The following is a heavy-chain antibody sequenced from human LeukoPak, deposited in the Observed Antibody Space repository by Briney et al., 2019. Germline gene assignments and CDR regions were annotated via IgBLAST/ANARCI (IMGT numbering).Heavy chain of an antibody. J-gene: IGHJ4*02. CDR3: ARVSPHQWLVPYYFDY. CDR1: GGSFSGYY. CDR2: INHSGST. Sequence: SETLSLTCAVYGGSFSGYYWSWIRQPPGKGLEWIGEINHSGSTNYNPSLKSRVTISVDTSKNQFSLKLSSVTAADTAVYYCARVSPHQWLVPYYFDYWGQGTLVTVSS. D-gene: IGHD6-19*01. V-gene: IGHV4-34*01.